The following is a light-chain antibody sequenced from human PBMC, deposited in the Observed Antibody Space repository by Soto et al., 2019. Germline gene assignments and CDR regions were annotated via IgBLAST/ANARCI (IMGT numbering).Light chain of an antibody. CDR1: QSISSW. Sequence: DIQITQSPSTLSASVGDGVTITCRASQSISSWLAWYQQKPGKAPKLLIYKASSLESGVPSRFSGSGSGTEFTLTISSLQPDDFATYYCQQYNSYSITFGQGTQLEIK. J-gene: IGKJ5*01. V-gene: IGKV1-5*03. CDR3: QQYNSYSIT. CDR2: KAS.